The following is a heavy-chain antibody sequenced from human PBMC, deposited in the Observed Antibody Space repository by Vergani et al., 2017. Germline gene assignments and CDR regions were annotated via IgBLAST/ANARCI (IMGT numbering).Heavy chain of an antibody. J-gene: IGHJ3*02. Sequence: QVQLQESGPGLVKPSQTLSLTCTVSGGSISSGDYYWSWIRQPPGKGLAWIGYIYYSGSTYYNPSLESRITISVDTSRNQFSLKLSSVTAADTAVYYCARRSLGRGVGAFLDAFDIWGQGTMVTVSS. CDR3: ARRSLGRGVGAFLDAFDI. V-gene: IGHV4-30-4*08. CDR2: IYYSGST. D-gene: IGHD3-10*01. CDR1: GGSISSGDYY.